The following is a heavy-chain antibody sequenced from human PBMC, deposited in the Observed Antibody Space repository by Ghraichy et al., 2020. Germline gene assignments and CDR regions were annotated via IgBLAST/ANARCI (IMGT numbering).Heavy chain of an antibody. CDR1: GGSITSSSYY. J-gene: IGHJ4*02. Sequence: SETLSLTCTVSGGSITSSSYYWGWIRQPPGKGLEWSGSIYYSGSTYYNPSLKSRVTISVDTSKNQFSLKLSSVTAADTAVYYCARQAIASGHYDFWSGYCDYWGQGTLVTVSS. D-gene: IGHD3-3*01. CDR2: IYYSGST. CDR3: ARQAIASGHYDFWSGYCDY. V-gene: IGHV4-39*01.